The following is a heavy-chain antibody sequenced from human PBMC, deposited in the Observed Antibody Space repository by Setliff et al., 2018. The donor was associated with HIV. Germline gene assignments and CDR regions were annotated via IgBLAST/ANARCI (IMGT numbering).Heavy chain of an antibody. J-gene: IGHJ4*02. V-gene: IGHV4-30-2*01. CDR1: GGSFSSGSYS. CDR3: VRGPYDYVWGSYRPNYFDY. D-gene: IGHD3-16*02. CDR2: IYHSGST. Sequence: SETLSLTCAVSGGSFSSGSYSWSWIRQPPGKGLEWIGYIYHSGSTYSNPSLKSRVTISVDESKNPFSLKLSSVTAADTAVYYCVRGPYDYVWGSYRPNYFDYWGQGTLVTVSS.